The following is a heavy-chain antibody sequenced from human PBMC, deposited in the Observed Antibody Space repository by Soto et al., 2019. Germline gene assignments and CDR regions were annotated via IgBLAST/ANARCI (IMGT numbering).Heavy chain of an antibody. J-gene: IGHJ4*02. CDR3: TGETYYFDY. Sequence: EVQVLESGGGLAQPGGSLRLSCVVSGFSFSNFAMGWVRQAPGKGLEWVSGISAGGDSTYFADSVKGRFTISRDNCKNTVYLQMNSLKAEDTAVYYCTGETYYFDYWGQGTLVTVSS. V-gene: IGHV3-23*01. D-gene: IGHD2-21*01. CDR1: GFSFSNFA. CDR2: ISAGGDST.